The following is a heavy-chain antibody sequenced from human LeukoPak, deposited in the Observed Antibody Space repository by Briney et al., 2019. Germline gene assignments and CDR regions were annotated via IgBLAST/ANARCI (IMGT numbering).Heavy chain of an antibody. CDR1: GFTFSSYA. CDR3: AKEFSPSYVWGSYRYTGY. J-gene: IGHJ4*02. CDR2: ISGSGGST. D-gene: IGHD3-16*02. V-gene: IGHV3-23*01. Sequence: PGGSLRLSCAASGFTFSSYAMSWVRQAPGKGLKWVSAISGSGGSTYYADSVKGRFTISRDNSKNTLYLQMNSLRAEDTAVYYCAKEFSPSYVWGSYRYTGYWGQGTLVTVSS.